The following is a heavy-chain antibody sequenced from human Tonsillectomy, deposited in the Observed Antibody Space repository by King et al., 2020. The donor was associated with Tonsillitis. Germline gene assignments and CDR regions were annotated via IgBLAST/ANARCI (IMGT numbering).Heavy chain of an antibody. Sequence: VQLLESGGGLVQPGGSLRLSCAASGFTFSSFAMTWVRQAPGKGLEVVSSISDSAGGTYYADSDNGRFTISRDNSKNTLYLQVNGLRAEDTAVYYCAKLLRSGYHLYYMDVWGKGTTVTVSS. D-gene: IGHD3-3*01. V-gene: IGHV3-23*01. CDR3: AKLLRSGYHLYYMDV. CDR2: ISDSAGGT. CDR1: GFTFSSFA. J-gene: IGHJ6*03.